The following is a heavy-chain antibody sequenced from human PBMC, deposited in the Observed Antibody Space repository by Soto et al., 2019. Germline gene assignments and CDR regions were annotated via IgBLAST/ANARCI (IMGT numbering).Heavy chain of an antibody. CDR2: IWYDGSNK. D-gene: IGHD2-15*01. Sequence: GGSLRLSCAASGFTFSSYGMHWVRQAPGKGLEWVAVIWYDGSNKYYADSVKGRFTISRDNSKNTLYLQMNSLRAEDTAVYYCARVGRSSYMYGMDVWGQGTTVAVSS. V-gene: IGHV3-33*01. CDR1: GFTFSSYG. CDR3: ARVGRSSYMYGMDV. J-gene: IGHJ6*02.